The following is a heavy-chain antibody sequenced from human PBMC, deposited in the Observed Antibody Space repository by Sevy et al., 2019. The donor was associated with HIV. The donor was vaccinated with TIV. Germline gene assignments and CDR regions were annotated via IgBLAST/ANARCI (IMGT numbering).Heavy chain of an antibody. CDR3: ATLHLFQTPGMAVAGPVG. V-gene: IGHV3-74*01. J-gene: IGHJ4*02. CDR1: GFTFSKYW. Sequence: GGSLRLSCAASGFTFSKYWMHWVRQAPGKGLVWVSRINSHGNTTDYADSVKGRFTISRDNANNILYLQMNSLRVEDTALYYCATLHLFQTPGMAVAGPVGWGQGTLVTVSS. CDR2: INSHGNTT. D-gene: IGHD6-19*01.